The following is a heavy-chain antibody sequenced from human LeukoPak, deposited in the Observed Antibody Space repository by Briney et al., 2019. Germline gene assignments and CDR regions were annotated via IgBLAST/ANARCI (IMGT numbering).Heavy chain of an antibody. CDR2: TYYRSKLYN. D-gene: IGHD5-12*01. Sequence: SQTLSLTRAISGDSVSSNSAAWLWLRQSPSRGLEWLGRTYYRSKLYNDYAVSVKSRITINPDTSKNQFSLQLNSVTPEDTAVYYCARDGASGYDPFDYWGQGTLVTVSS. V-gene: IGHV6-1*01. J-gene: IGHJ4*02. CDR1: GDSVSSNSAA. CDR3: ARDGASGYDPFDY.